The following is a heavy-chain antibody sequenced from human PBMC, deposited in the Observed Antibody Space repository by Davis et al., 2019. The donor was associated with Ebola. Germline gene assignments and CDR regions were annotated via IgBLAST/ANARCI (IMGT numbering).Heavy chain of an antibody. Sequence: PGGSLRLSCAASGFTFDDYGMSWVRQAPGKGLEWVSGINWNGGSTGYADSVKGRFTISRDNAKNSLYPQMNSLRAEDTALYYCARVRIPSTAATYGYYFDYWGQGTLVTVSS. CDR3: ARVRIPSTAATYGYYFDY. V-gene: IGHV3-20*04. J-gene: IGHJ4*02. CDR2: INWNGGST. D-gene: IGHD1-1*01. CDR1: GFTFDDYG.